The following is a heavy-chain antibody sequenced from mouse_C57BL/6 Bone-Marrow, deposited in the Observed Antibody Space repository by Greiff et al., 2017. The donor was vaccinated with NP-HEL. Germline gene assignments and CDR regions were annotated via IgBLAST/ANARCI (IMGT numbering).Heavy chain of an antibody. J-gene: IGHJ3*01. Sequence: QVQLKQPGAELVKPGASVKMSCKASGYTFTSYWITWVKQRPGQGLEWIGDIYPGSGSTNYNEKFKSKATLNVDTFSSTAYMQLRILTSEDSAVYYCARSGFAYWGQGTLVTVSA. CDR2: IYPGSGST. CDR3: ARSGFAY. CDR1: GYTFTSYW. V-gene: IGHV1-55*01.